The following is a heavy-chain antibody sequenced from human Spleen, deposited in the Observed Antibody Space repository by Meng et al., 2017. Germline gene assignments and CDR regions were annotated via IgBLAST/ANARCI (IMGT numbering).Heavy chain of an antibody. D-gene: IGHD4-11*01. V-gene: IGHV1-2*06. CDR1: RSTFTGYF. CDR2: IDPKTGGI. CDR3: ARGGTVTTQYYFKY. Sequence: QLQLVQSGAEVKKPGASVKVSCKPSRSTFTGYFLHWVRQAPGQGLEWRGRIDPKTGGIKYAQRFQGRVTMTRDTSISTAYMELSGLRSDDTAVYFCARGGTVTTQYYFKYWGQGALVTVSS. J-gene: IGHJ4*02.